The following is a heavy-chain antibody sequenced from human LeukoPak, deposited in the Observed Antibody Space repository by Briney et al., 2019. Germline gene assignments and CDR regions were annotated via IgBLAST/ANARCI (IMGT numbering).Heavy chain of an antibody. V-gene: IGHV4-39*01. CDR2: IYFSET. D-gene: IGHD3-22*01. J-gene: IGHJ3*02. CDR3: ASPSKLVISRGGFLI. Sequence: PSETLSLSRTVSRGSTSDTTYYWAWIRQPPGKGLEWIGSIYFSETKYNPSLKSRITISGDTSKNQLSLKLSSVTAADTVVYFCASPSKLVISRGGFLIWAEETIVSVS. CDR1: RGSTSDTTYY.